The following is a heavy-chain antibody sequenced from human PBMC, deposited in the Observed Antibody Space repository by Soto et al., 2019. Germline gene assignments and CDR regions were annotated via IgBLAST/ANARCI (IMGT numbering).Heavy chain of an antibody. CDR1: GYTYTSYY. CDR2: INPSGGST. J-gene: IGHJ4*02. CDR3: ARVVVANSAFDY. V-gene: IGHV1-46*01. D-gene: IGHD3-22*01. Sequence: ASVKVSCTASGYTYTSYYMHWVRQAPGQGLEWMGIINPSGGSTSYAQKFQGRVTMTRDTSTSTVYMELSSLRSEDTAVYYCARVVVANSAFDYWGQGTLVTVSS.